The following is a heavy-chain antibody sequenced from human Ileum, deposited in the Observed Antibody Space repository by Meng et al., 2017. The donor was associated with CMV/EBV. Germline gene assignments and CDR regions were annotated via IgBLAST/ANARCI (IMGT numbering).Heavy chain of an antibody. CDR2: VHHSGIT. J-gene: IGHJ4*02. D-gene: IGHD3-10*01. CDR3: ATNSEDY. V-gene: IGHV4-34*01. CDR1: GRSFCDYY. Sequence: VQLRAWGAGPLESLEILCSACAFYGRSFCDYYLIWIRRYAGKGLAWIGEVHHSGITDYNKCLMSRVTISSDTSKNQFFLKLTSVAAADTGLDYCATNSEDYWGQGTLVTVSS.